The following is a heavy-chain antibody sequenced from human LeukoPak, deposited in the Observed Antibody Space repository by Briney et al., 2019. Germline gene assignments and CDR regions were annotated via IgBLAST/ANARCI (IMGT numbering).Heavy chain of an antibody. CDR1: AFPLSSYG. Sequence: GGSLRLSCAASAFPLSSYGMHWVRQAPGKGLEWVAVIWHDGSHKYYADSVTGRFTISRDNSKNTLYLQMNSLRAEDTAIYYCASGVYSSGWYLDYWGQGTLVTVSS. CDR2: IWHDGSHK. J-gene: IGHJ4*02. CDR3: ASGVYSSGWYLDY. V-gene: IGHV3-33*01. D-gene: IGHD6-19*01.